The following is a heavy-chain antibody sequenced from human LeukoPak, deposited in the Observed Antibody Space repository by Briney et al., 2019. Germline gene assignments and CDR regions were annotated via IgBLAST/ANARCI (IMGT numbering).Heavy chain of an antibody. CDR1: GATIGNNY. D-gene: IGHD6-6*01. J-gene: IGHJ4*02. Sequence: GGSLRLSCAASGATIGNNYMNWVRHAPGKGLEWVSLIYSGGSTHYADSVKGRFTISRDNSKNTLYLQMNSLRVDDTAVYYCARDPPAVAANTYGWGQGTLVTVSS. CDR3: ARDPPAVAANTYG. V-gene: IGHV3-66*01. CDR2: IYSGGST.